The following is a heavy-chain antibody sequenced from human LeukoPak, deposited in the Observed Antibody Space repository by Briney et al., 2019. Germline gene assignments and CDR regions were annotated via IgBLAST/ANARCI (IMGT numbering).Heavy chain of an antibody. CDR2: IDSDDGGGT. CDR1: GFTFSNYA. V-gene: IGHV3-23*01. J-gene: IGHJ4*02. Sequence: GGSLRLSCAASGFTFSNYAMTWVRQAPWKGLEWVSAIDSDDGGGTFYADSVKGRFTISRDRSKNTLDLQMDNLKTDDTAVYHCWKVKDKGGSGSFSIEDWGRGTLSPSRQ. D-gene: IGHD3-10*01. CDR3: WKVKDKGGSGSFSIED.